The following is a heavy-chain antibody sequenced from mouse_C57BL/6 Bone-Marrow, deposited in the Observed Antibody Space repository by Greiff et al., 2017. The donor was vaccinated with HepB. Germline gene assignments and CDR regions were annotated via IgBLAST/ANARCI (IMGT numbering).Heavy chain of an antibody. V-gene: IGHV1-53*01. CDR3: ARSALYYGSSYGYFDV. D-gene: IGHD1-1*01. J-gene: IGHJ1*03. CDR2: INPSNGGT. CDR1: GYTFTSYW. Sequence: QVQLKQPGTELVKPGASVKLSCKASGYTFTSYWMHWVKQRPGQGLEWIGNINPSNGGTNYNEKFKSKATLTVDKSSSTAYMQLSSLTSEDSAVYYCARSALYYGSSYGYFDVWGTGTTVTVSS.